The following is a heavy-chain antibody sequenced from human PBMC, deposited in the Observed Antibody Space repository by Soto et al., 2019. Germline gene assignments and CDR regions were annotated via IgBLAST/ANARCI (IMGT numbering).Heavy chain of an antibody. CDR1: GFTFSSYG. V-gene: IGHV3-33*01. CDR2: IWYDGSNK. D-gene: IGHD1-7*01. CDR3: ARGRVGILELPLGSFDY. Sequence: GGSLRLSCAASGFTFSSYGMHWVRQAPGKGLEWVAVIWYDGSNKYYADSVKGRFTISRDNSKNTLYLQMNSLRAEDTAVYYCARGRVGILELPLGSFDYWGQGTLVTVSS. J-gene: IGHJ4*02.